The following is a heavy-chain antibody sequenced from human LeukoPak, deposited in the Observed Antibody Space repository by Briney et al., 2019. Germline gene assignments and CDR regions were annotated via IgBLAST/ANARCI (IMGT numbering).Heavy chain of an antibody. V-gene: IGHV4-59*01. CDR3: ARQYTSSWAYWFDP. D-gene: IGHD6-13*01. Sequence: SETLSFTCTVSGGSITYYYWNWIRQPPGKGLEWIGYIYYSGSTNYNPSLKSRVTISVDTSKNQFSLKLSSVTAADTAVYYCARQYTSSWAYWFDPWGQGTLVTVSS. J-gene: IGHJ5*02. CDR2: IYYSGST. CDR1: GGSITYYY.